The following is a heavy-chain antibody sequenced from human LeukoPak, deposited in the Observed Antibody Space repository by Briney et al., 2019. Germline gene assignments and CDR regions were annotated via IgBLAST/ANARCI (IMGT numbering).Heavy chain of an antibody. CDR3: ARDSAAAGGLSFDY. V-gene: IGHV1-2*02. D-gene: IGHD6-13*01. CDR2: INLNSGGT. Sequence: ASVKVSCKASGYSFIGYYMHWVRQAPGQGLGWMGWINLNSGGTKYAQKFQGRVTMTRDTSISTVYMELSRLRSDDTAVYYCARDSAAAGGLSFDYWGQGTLATVSS. CDR1: GYSFIGYY. J-gene: IGHJ4*02.